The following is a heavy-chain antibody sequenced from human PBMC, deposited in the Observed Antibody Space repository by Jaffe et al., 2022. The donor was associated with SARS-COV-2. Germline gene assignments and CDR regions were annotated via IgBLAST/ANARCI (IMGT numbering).Heavy chain of an antibody. Sequence: EVQLVESGGGLVEPGGSLRLSCAASGFTFSNYAMNWVRQAPGKGLEWVSSISGSGGSTYYADSVKGRFTISRDISKNTLYLQMNSLRAEDTAVYNCAKASRQEVVYDSRGLNYYYHMDVWGKGTTVTVSS. CDR1: GFTFSNYA. CDR3: AKASRQEVVYDSRGLNYYYHMDV. V-gene: IGHV3-23*04. D-gene: IGHD3-22*01. J-gene: IGHJ6*03. CDR2: ISGSGGST.